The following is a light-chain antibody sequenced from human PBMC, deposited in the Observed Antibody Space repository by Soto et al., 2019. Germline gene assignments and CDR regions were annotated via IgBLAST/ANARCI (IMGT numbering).Light chain of an antibody. CDR3: AAWDDTLSGLV. V-gene: IGLV1-47*01. CDR1: NSNIGSNY. CDR2: RAD. Sequence: QSVLTQPPSASGTPGQTVTISCSGRNSNIGSNYVYWYQQLPGTAPRLLMYRADQRPSGVPDRFSGSKSGTSASLAISGRRSEDDADYYCAAWDDTLSGLVFGGGTKLTVL. J-gene: IGLJ2*01.